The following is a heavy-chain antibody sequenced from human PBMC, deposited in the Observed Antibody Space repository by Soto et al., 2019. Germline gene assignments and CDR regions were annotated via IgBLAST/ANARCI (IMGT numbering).Heavy chain of an antibody. V-gene: IGHV3-23*01. D-gene: IGHD2-2*01. Sequence: GGSLRLSCAASGFTFSSYAMSWVRQAPGKGLEWVSAISGSGGSPYYANAVKGRFTSSRDNSKNRRYLKMNSLRAEDTAVYYWVEVHCSSTSCPGRYWGQGTLVTVSS. CDR2: ISGSGGSP. J-gene: IGHJ4*02. CDR3: VEVHCSSTSCPGRY. CDR1: GFTFSSYA.